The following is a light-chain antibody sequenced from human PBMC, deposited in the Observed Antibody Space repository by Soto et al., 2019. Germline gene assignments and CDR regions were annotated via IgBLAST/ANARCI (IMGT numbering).Light chain of an antibody. V-gene: IGKV1-39*01. CDR2: AAS. CDR3: QQSYRSPT. CDR1: QSISSY. J-gene: IGKJ1*01. Sequence: DIQMTQSPSSLPASVGDRVTITCRASQSISSYLNWYQQKPGKAPKLLIYAASTLQFGVPSRFSGSGSGTDFTLTISSLQPEDFATYYCQQSYRSPTFGQGTKVDIK.